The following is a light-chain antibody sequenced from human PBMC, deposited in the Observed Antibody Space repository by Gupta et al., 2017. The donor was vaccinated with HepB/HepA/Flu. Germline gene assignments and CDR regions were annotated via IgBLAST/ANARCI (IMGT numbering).Light chain of an antibody. J-gene: IGKJ4*01. Sequence: EIVMTQSPATLSVSPGERATLPCRASQRVSDNLAWYQQKLGQAPRLLIYGISTRATGIPARFSGSGSGTEFTLTISSLQSEDFAVYYCQQYNSWPLTFGGGTKVETK. CDR3: QQYNSWPLT. CDR2: GIS. CDR1: QRVSDN. V-gene: IGKV3-15*01.